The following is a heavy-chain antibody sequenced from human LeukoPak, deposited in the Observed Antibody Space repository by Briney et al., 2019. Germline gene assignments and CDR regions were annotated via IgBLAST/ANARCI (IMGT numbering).Heavy chain of an antibody. D-gene: IGHD5-24*01. Sequence: SETLSLTCTVSGGSISSYYWSWIRQPPGKGLEWIGYIYYSGSTNYNPSLKSRVTISVDASKNQFSLKLSSVTAADTAVYYCAREGEMATTWGQGTLVTVSS. J-gene: IGHJ5*02. CDR1: GGSISSYY. CDR3: AREGEMATT. V-gene: IGHV4-59*01. CDR2: IYYSGST.